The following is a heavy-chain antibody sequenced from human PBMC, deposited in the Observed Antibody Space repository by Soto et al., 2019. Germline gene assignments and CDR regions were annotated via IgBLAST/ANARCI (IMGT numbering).Heavy chain of an antibody. CDR1: GFTFNSYA. CDR2: ISGSGGST. D-gene: IGHD3-9*01. J-gene: IGHJ5*02. V-gene: IGHV3-23*01. Sequence: QSGGSLRLSCAASGFTFNSYAMSWVRQAPGKGLEWVSAISGSGGSTYYADSVKGRFTISRDNSKNTLYLQMNSLRAEDTAVYYCAKDGNPIPYLTGYYRLGWFDPWGQGTLVTV. CDR3: AKDGNPIPYLTGYYRLGWFDP.